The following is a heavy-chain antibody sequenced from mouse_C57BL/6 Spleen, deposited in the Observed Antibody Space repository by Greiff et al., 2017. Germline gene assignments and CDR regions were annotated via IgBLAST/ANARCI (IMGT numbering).Heavy chain of an antibody. CDR1: GYTFTSYW. D-gene: IGHD2-5*01. J-gene: IGHJ2*01. CDR2: IYPGSGST. V-gene: IGHV1-55*01. Sequence: QVQLQQPGAELVKPGASVKMSCKASGYTFTSYWITWVKQRPGQGLEWIGDIYPGSGSTNYNEKFKSKATLTVDTSSSTAYMQLSSLTSEDSAVYYCARTDYYSNLCYFDYWGQGTTLTVSS. CDR3: ARTDYYSNLCYFDY.